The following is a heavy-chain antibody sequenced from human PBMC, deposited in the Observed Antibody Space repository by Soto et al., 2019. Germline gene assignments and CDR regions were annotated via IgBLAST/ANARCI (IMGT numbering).Heavy chain of an antibody. J-gene: IGHJ6*02. CDR2: INPNSGGT. D-gene: IGHD2-2*01. CDR1: GYTFTGYY. V-gene: IGHV1-2*02. Sequence: ASVKVSCKASGYTFTGYYMHWVRQAPGQGLEWMGWINPNSGGTNYAQKFQGRVTMTRDTSISTAYMELSRLRSDDTAVYYCATDRSIGNQLPVWTNSYYYGMNVWGQGTTVTVSS. CDR3: ATDRSIGNQLPVWTNSYYYGMNV.